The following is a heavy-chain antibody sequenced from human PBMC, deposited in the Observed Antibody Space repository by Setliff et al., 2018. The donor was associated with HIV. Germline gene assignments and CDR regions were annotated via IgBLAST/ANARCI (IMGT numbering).Heavy chain of an antibody. Sequence: PSETLSLTCTVSGDPINSHYWSWIRQPPGEGLEWIGHISYSEYTNYNPSLKSRVTISVDMSNNQFSLKVTSVTAADTAVYYCMRGRSITIFGVAYFDFWGQGTQVTVSS. CDR3: MRGRSITIFGVAYFDF. CDR1: GDPINSHY. J-gene: IGHJ4*02. V-gene: IGHV4-59*08. D-gene: IGHD3-3*01. CDR2: ISYSEYT.